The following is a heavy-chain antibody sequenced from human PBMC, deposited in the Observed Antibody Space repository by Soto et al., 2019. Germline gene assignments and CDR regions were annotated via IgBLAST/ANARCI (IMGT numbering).Heavy chain of an antibody. CDR2: IIPIFGTA. Sequence: QVQLVQSGAEVKKPGSSVKVSCKASGGTFSSYAISWVRQAPGQGLEWMGGIIPIFGTANYAQKFQGRVTXTXDXXTNTAYRELSSLRSEDTAVYYCARVGPRYYYGMDVWGQGTTVTVSS. V-gene: IGHV1-69*05. J-gene: IGHJ6*02. CDR3: ARVGPRYYYGMDV. D-gene: IGHD6-6*01. CDR1: GGTFSSYA.